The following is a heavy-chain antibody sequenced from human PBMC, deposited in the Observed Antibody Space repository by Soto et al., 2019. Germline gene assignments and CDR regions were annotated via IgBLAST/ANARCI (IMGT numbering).Heavy chain of an antibody. V-gene: IGHV3-73*02. D-gene: IGHD5-18*01. CDR3: NRPEDPYSYPEAFYS. J-gene: IGHJ4*02. CDR2: IRTKPNNYAT. CDR1: GFSFSGTA. Sequence: DVQLVESGGGLVQPGGSLKLSCATSGFSFSGTAMHWVRHTSGKGLEWVGRIRTKPNNYATTYAASVTDRFTISRDDPKKPVYRQRHSLTTEDTSFYYRNRPEDPYSYPEAFYSWAQGALVTVSS.